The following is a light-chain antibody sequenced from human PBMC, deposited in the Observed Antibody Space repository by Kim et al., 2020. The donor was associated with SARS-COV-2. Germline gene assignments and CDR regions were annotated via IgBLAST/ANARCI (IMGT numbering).Light chain of an antibody. J-gene: IGLJ1*01. CDR2: DVT. V-gene: IGLV2-14*03. CDR1: TSDIGGYDF. CDR3: TSVASGATPYV. Sequence: QSIIISGTGTTSDIGGYDFVSWYQQQPGKAPKLMIYDVTNRPSGVSHRFSGSKSGNTASLIISGLKAEDEADYFCTSVASGATPYVFGAGTKVTVL.